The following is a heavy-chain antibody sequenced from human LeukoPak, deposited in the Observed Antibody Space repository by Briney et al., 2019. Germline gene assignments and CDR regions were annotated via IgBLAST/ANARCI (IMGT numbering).Heavy chain of an antibody. CDR1: GYTFTSYY. J-gene: IGHJ4*02. CDR3: ARAAVAGIPPDY. CDR2: IYPSGGHT. D-gene: IGHD6-19*01. Sequence: ASVTVSCKASGYTFTSYYMYWVRQAPGQGLEWMGMIYPSGGHTSYAQKFQGRVTMTRDTSTSTVYMELSSLRSEDTAVYYCARAAVAGIPPDYWGQGTLVTVSS. V-gene: IGHV1-46*01.